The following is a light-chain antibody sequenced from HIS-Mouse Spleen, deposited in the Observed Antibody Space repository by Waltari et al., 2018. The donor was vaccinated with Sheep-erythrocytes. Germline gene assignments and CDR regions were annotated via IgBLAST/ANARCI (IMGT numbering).Light chain of an antibody. CDR3: CSYAGSSTPWV. Sequence: QSALTQPASVSGSPGQSITISCTGTSSDVGRYNLVSWYQQHPGKAPKLMIYEGSKRPSGVSNRFSASKSGNTASLTSAGLQAEDEADYYCCSYAGSSTPWVFGGGTKLTVL. J-gene: IGLJ3*02. V-gene: IGLV2-23*01. CDR2: EGS. CDR1: SSDVGRYNL.